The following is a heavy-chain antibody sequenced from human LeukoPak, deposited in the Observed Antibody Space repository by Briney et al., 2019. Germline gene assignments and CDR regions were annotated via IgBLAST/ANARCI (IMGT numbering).Heavy chain of an antibody. J-gene: IGHJ5*02. D-gene: IGHD3-22*01. CDR3: ARDEASYYYDSSGWNWFDP. CDR2: IYHSGST. Sequence: SETLSITCTVSGYSISSGYYWGWIRQPPGKGLGWIGSIYHSGSTYYNPSLKSRVTISVDTSKNQFSLKLSSVTAADTAVYYCARDEASYYYDSSGWNWFDPWGQGTLVTVSS. V-gene: IGHV4-38-2*02. CDR1: GYSISSGYY.